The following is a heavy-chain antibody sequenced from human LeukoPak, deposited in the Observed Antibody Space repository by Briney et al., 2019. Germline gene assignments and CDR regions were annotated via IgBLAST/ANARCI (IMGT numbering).Heavy chain of an antibody. V-gene: IGHV4-59*01. CDR1: GGSISSYY. J-gene: IGHJ6*02. Sequence: SETLSLTCTVSGGSISSYYWSWLRQPPGKGLEWLGYIYYSGSTNYNPSLKSRVTISVDTSKNQFSLKLSSVTAADTAVYYCARGYYYGSNGMDVWGQGTTVTVSS. CDR3: ARGYYYGSNGMDV. D-gene: IGHD3-10*01. CDR2: IYYSGST.